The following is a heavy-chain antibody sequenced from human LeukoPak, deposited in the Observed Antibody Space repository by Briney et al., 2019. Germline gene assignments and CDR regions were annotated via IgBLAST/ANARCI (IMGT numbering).Heavy chain of an antibody. CDR1: GYTFTGYY. CDR2: INLNSGGT. J-gene: IGHJ4*02. D-gene: IGHD3-22*01. Sequence: GASVKVSCKASGYTFTGYYMHWVRQAPGQGLEWMGWINLNSGGTNYAQKFQGRVTMTRDTSISTAYMERSRLRSDDTAVYYCARARPGYYDSSGYGDYWGQGTLVTVSS. V-gene: IGHV1-2*02. CDR3: ARARPGYYDSSGYGDY.